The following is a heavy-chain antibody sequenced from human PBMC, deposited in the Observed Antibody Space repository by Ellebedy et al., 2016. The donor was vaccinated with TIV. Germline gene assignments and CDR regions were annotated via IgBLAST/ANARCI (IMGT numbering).Heavy chain of an antibody. V-gene: IGHV3-74*01. CDR3: ARDRSNIAATGRGVDY. Sequence: GESLKISCAASGFTFSSYYMQWVRQVPGKGLEWVSRIDADGSSTTYAASVTGRFASSRDNAKNTLYLQMNGLRVEDTAVYYCARDRSNIAATGRGVDYWGQGTLVIVSS. D-gene: IGHD6-13*01. CDR1: GFTFSSYY. CDR2: IDADGSST. J-gene: IGHJ4*02.